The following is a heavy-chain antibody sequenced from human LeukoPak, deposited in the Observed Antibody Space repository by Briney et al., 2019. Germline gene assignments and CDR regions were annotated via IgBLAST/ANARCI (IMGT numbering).Heavy chain of an antibody. Sequence: ASVKVSCKASGYTFTGYYMHWVRQAPGQGLEWMGWFNPNSGGTNYAQKFQGRVTMTRDTSISTAYMELSRLRSDDTAVYYCARTVAGREGFDYWGQGTLVTVSS. D-gene: IGHD6-19*01. CDR2: FNPNSGGT. CDR3: ARTVAGREGFDY. V-gene: IGHV1-2*02. J-gene: IGHJ4*02. CDR1: GYTFTGYY.